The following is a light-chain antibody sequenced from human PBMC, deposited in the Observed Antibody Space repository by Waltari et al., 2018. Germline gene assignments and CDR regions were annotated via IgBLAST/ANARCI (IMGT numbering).Light chain of an antibody. CDR1: ALPKQF. CDR3: QSAESSGTWV. V-gene: IGLV3-25*03. Sequence: SYELTQPPSVSVSPGQTATITCSGDALPKQFAHWYHQKPGQAPVVVIYKDTERPSGTPEAFSGSSSGTTVTLTINGVQAADEADYYWQSAESSGTWVFGGGTKLTVL. CDR2: KDT. J-gene: IGLJ3*02.